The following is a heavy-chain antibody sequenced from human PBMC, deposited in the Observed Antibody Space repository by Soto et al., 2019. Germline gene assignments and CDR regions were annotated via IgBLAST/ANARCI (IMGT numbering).Heavy chain of an antibody. V-gene: IGHV1-46*01. J-gene: IGHJ1*01. Sequence: ASVEVSCKASGYKFATYFSHWVRQAPGQGLEWMGMIHPSGDTGYAQKFRGRVTMTIDTSTTTAYMELRNLTSEDTAVYFSVRGYCTTSPCSGDFQFWVQGTLVTVSS. CDR1: GYKFATYF. D-gene: IGHD2-15*01. CDR3: VRGYCTTSPCSGDFQF. CDR2: IHPSGDT.